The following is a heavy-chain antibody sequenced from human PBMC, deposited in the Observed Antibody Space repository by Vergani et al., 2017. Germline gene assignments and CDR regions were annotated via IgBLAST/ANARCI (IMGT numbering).Heavy chain of an antibody. J-gene: IGHJ5*02. CDR1: GGSISSYY. V-gene: IGHV4-59*01. CDR3: ARNRAIFGVVINNWFDP. Sequence: QVQLPESGPGLVKPSQTLSLTCTVSGGSISSYYWSWIRQPPGKGLEWIGYIYYSGSTNYNPSLKSRVTISVDTSKNQFSLKLSSVTAADPAVYYCARNRAIFGVVINNWFDPWGQGTLVTVSS. D-gene: IGHD3-3*01. CDR2: IYYSGST.